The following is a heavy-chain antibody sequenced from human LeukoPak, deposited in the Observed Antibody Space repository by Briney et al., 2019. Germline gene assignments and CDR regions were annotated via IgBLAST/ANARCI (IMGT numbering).Heavy chain of an antibody. J-gene: IGHJ4*02. D-gene: IGHD6-13*01. CDR1: GGSFSGYY. Sequence: SETLSLTCAVYGGSFSGYYWSWIRQPPGKGLEWIGEINHSGSTNYNPSLKSRVTISVDTSKNQSSLKLSSVTAADTAVYYCARASSSSWYPDFDYWGQGTLVTVSS. CDR2: INHSGST. V-gene: IGHV4-34*01. CDR3: ARASSSSWYPDFDY.